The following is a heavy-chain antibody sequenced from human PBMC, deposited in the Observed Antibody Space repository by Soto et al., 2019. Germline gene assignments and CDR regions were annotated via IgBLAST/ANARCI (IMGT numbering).Heavy chain of an antibody. CDR1: GFTFSHYT. D-gene: IGHD2-21*02. V-gene: IGHV3-23*01. J-gene: IGHJ4*02. Sequence: HPVGSLRLSCVASGFTFSHYTLNWVRRAPGKGLEWVSTISDRPTGHNPYAESVRGRFTISRDDSRDTVFLQMDSLRAEDTAVYYCTTRMTAHFDYWGQGVLVTVSS. CDR2: ISDRPTGHN. CDR3: TTRMTAHFDY.